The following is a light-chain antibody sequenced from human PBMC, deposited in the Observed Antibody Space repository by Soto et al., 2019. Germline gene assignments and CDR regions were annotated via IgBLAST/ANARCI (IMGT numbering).Light chain of an antibody. V-gene: IGLV2-14*01. J-gene: IGLJ1*01. CDR2: DVN. Sequence: QSVLTQPASVSGSPGQSITISCAGSSSDVGAYNYVSWYQQNPGKAPKLMIFDVNNRPSGISHRFSGSKSGNTASLTISGLQAEDEADYYCSSYTSSSTAYVFGTGTKLTVL. CDR3: SSYTSSSTAYV. CDR1: SSDVGAYNY.